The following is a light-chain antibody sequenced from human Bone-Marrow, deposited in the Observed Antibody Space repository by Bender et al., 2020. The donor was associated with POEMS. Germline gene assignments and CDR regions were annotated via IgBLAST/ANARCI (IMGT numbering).Light chain of an antibody. Sequence: QSVLTQPPSVSGAPGQTITISCTGSSSNIGAGYDVHWYQQLPGTAPKLLIFGNNNRPSGVPDRISGSKSGTSAYLAITGLQAEDEADYYCSSYTGSNTVVFGGGTKLTVL. CDR1: SSNIGAGYD. CDR3: SSYTGSNTVV. J-gene: IGLJ2*01. CDR2: GNN. V-gene: IGLV1-40*01.